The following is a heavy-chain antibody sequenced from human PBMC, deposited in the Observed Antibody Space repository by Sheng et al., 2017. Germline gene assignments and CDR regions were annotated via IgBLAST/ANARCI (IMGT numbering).Heavy chain of an antibody. CDR3: AVEWAPYCGGDCYPHFY. V-gene: IGHV1-69*05. Sequence: QVQLVQSGAEVKKPGSSVKVSCKASGGTFSSYAISWVRQAPGQGLEWMGGIIPIFGTANYAQKFQGRVTITTDESTSTAYMELSSLRSEDTAVYYCAVEWAPYCGGDCYPHFYWGQGTLVTVSS. CDR2: IIPIFGTA. J-gene: IGHJ4*02. D-gene: IGHD2-21*01. CDR1: GGTFSSYA.